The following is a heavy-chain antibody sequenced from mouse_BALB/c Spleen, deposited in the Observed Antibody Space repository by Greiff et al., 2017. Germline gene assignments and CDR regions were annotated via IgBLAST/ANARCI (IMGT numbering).Heavy chain of an antibody. V-gene: IGHV5-6-4*01. J-gene: IGHJ1*01. Sequence: EVQLVESGGGLVKPGGSLKLSCAASGFTFSSYTMSWVRQTPEKRLEWVATISSGGSYTYYPDSVKGRFTISRDNAKNTLYLQMSSLKSEDTAMYYCTREGTTATNWYFDVWGAGTTVTVSS. CDR2: ISSGGSYT. CDR1: GFTFSSYT. CDR3: TREGTTATNWYFDV. D-gene: IGHD1-2*01.